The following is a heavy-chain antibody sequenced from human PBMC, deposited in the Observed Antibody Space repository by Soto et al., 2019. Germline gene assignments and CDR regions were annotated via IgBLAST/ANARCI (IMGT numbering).Heavy chain of an antibody. V-gene: IGHV1-58*01. Sequence: GASVKVSCKASGFTFTSSAVQGVRQSRGQRLEWIGWIVVGSGNTNYAQKFQERVTITRDMSTSTAYMELSSLRSEDTAVYFCARVDSYNYERHFDPWGQGTLVTVSS. D-gene: IGHD5-18*01. J-gene: IGHJ5*02. CDR3: ARVDSYNYERHFDP. CDR1: GFTFTSSA. CDR2: IVVGSGNT.